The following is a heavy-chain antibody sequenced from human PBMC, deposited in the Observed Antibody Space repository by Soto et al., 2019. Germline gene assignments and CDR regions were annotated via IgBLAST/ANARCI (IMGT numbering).Heavy chain of an antibody. CDR3: ASWHLREHAYDV. J-gene: IGHJ3*01. D-gene: IGHD4-17*01. CDR2: LYDLVGI. Sequence: DVQLVESGGGLIQPGGSLRLSCAAFGLTVSGKYYMAWVRQAPGKGLEWLSALYDLVGIYYADSVKGRFTTSGDSSKNIVYLQMNDLRPDDTAVYYCASWHLREHAYDVWGQGTTVTVSS. CDR1: GLTVSGKYY. V-gene: IGHV3-53*01.